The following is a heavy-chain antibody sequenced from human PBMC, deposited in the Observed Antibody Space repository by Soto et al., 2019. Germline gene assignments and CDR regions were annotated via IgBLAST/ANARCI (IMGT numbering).Heavy chain of an antibody. Sequence: QVQLVESGGGLVKPGGSLRLSCAASGFTFSDYYMSWIRQAPGKGLEWVSYISSSSSYTNYADSVKGRFTISRDNAKNSLYLQMNSLRAEDTAVYYCARDNPATYYDFWSGYYSHWYFDLWGRGTLVTVSS. CDR1: GFTFSDYY. D-gene: IGHD3-3*01. CDR2: ISSSSSYT. V-gene: IGHV3-11*06. J-gene: IGHJ2*01. CDR3: ARDNPATYYDFWSGYYSHWYFDL.